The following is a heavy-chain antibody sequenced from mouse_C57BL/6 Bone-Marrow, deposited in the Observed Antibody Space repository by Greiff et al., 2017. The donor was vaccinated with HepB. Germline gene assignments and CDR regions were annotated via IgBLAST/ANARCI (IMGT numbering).Heavy chain of an antibody. CDR2: ISGGGGNT. Sequence: EVMLVESGGGLVKPGGSLKLSCAASGFTFSSYTLSWVRQTPEKRLEWVATISGGGGNTYYPDSVKGRFTISRDNAKYTMYLQMSSMRSEDTALYYWARRNYYGLDYWGQGTTLTVSS. D-gene: IGHD1-1*01. V-gene: IGHV5-9*01. CDR3: ARRNYYGLDY. CDR1: GFTFSSYT. J-gene: IGHJ2*01.